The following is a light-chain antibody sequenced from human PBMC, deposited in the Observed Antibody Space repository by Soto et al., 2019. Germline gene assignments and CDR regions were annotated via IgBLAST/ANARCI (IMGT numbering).Light chain of an antibody. CDR1: QNISNH. Sequence: DIQITQSPSSLSASVGDRVTITCQASQNISNHLNWYAQKPGKAPKLLIYDASNLETGVPSRFSGSGAGTDFTRTISSLQPEDFDTYYCQQSYSTTRTFGQGTKVDIK. CDR3: QQSYSTTRT. V-gene: IGKV1-39*01. CDR2: DAS. J-gene: IGKJ1*01.